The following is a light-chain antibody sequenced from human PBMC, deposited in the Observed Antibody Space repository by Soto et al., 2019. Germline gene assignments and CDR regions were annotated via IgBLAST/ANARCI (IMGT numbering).Light chain of an antibody. V-gene: IGKV1-9*01. J-gene: IGKJ4*01. CDR2: IAS. CDR3: QQLNASPLT. Sequence: IQLTQSPSSLSASIGDRVTITCRASQGISSFLAWYQQKPGKAPRLLISIASTLQSGVPSRFSGRGSGTDFTLTISSLQPEDFANYFCQQLNASPLTFGGGTKVEIK. CDR1: QGISSF.